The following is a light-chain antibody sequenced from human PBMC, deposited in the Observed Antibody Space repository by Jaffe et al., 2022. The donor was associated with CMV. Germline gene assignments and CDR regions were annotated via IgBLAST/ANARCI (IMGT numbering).Light chain of an antibody. CDR1: ALPRKY. V-gene: IGLV3-10*01. J-gene: IGLJ2*01. CDR2: EDT. Sequence: SSELTQPPSVSVSPGQTARITCSGDALPRKYTYWYQQKSGQAPVLVIYEDTKRPSGIPERFSGSSSGTMATLTISGAQVTDEADYHCFSTDNSGRRGVFGGGTKLTVL. CDR3: FSTDNSGRRGV.